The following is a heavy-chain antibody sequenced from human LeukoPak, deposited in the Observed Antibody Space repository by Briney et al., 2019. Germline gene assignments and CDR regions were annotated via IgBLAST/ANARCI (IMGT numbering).Heavy chain of an antibody. J-gene: IGHJ4*02. Sequence: SGTLSLTCTVSGGSISNYYWSWVRQPPGKGVEWIGYIYYSGSTKYNSSLKSRVTISVDTSKNQFSLKVRSVTAADTAVYYCARQDSGSCLTPFDYWGQGTLVTVSS. CDR2: IYYSGST. D-gene: IGHD1-26*01. CDR1: GGSISNYY. V-gene: IGHV4-59*08. CDR3: ARQDSGSCLTPFDY.